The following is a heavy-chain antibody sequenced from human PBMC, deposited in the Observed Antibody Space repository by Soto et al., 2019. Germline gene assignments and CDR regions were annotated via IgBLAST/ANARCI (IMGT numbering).Heavy chain of an antibody. Sequence: QITLKESGPTLVKPTQTLTLTCTFSGFSLSTSGVGVGWIRQPPGKALEWLALIYWDDDKRYSPSLKSRLTITKDTSKNQVVLTMTNIDPVDTATYYCARSEGSYGDYLNWFDPWGQGTLVTVSS. J-gene: IGHJ5*02. V-gene: IGHV2-5*02. CDR2: IYWDDDK. D-gene: IGHD4-17*01. CDR1: GFSLSTSGVG. CDR3: ARSEGSYGDYLNWFDP.